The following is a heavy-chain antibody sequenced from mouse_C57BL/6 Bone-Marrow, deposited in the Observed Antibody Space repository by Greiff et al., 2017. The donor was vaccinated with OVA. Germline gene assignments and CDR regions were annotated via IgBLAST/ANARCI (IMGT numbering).Heavy chain of an antibody. D-gene: IGHD2-4*01. J-gene: IGHJ4*01. CDR3: ASDPFYDYDGGYAMDY. CDR2: INPNYGTT. CDR1: GYSFTDYN. Sequence: VHVKQSGPELVKPGASVKISCKASGYSFTDYNMNWVKQSNGKSLEWIGVINPNYGTTSYNQKFKGKAALTVDQSSSTAYMQINSLTSEDSAVYYFASDPFYDYDGGYAMDYWGQGTSVTVSS. V-gene: IGHV1-39*01.